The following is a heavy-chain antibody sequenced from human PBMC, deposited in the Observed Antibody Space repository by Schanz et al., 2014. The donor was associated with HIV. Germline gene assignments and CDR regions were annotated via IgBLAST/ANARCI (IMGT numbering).Heavy chain of an antibody. V-gene: IGHV3-23*04. CDR2: INWNGDTT. CDR3: ARKYNYASSLDY. D-gene: IGHD5-18*01. CDR1: GFTFNNYA. Sequence: EVQLVESGGGLVQPGGSLRLSCAASGFTFNNYAMSWVRQAPGKGLEWVAVINWNGDTTYYADSVKGRFTISRDNAKNSLYLQMNSLRDEDTAVYYCARKYNYASSLDYWGQGTLVTVSS. J-gene: IGHJ4*02.